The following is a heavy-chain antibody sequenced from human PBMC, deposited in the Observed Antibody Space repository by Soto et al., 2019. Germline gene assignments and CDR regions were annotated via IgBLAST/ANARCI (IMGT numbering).Heavy chain of an antibody. CDR2: IIPILDTA. V-gene: IGHV1-69*11. D-gene: IGHD1-26*01. CDR3: AGGIVGATVRPDAVFDY. J-gene: IGHJ4*02. CDR1: GGTFSNYA. Sequence: QVQLVQSGAEVKTPGSSVKVSCKASGGTFSNYAISWVRQAPGQGLEWMGGIIPILDTAYYPQKFQGRVTITADEFTRTAYMELSSLISEDTAVYYGAGGIVGATVRPDAVFDYWGQGSLVTVSS.